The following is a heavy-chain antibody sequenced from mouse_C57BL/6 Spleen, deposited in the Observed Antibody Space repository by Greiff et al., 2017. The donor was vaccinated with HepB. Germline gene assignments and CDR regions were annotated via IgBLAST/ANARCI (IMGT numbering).Heavy chain of an antibody. CDR3: ARRNYYGSSPAFDY. CDR2: IYPGSGST. Sequence: QVQLQQPGAELVKPGASVKMSCKASGYTFTSYWITWVKQRPGQGLEWIGDIYPGSGSTNYNEKFKSKATLTVDTSSSTAYMQLSSLTSEDSAVYYCARRNYYGSSPAFDYWGQGTTLTVSS. V-gene: IGHV1-55*01. D-gene: IGHD1-1*01. J-gene: IGHJ2*01. CDR1: GYTFTSYW.